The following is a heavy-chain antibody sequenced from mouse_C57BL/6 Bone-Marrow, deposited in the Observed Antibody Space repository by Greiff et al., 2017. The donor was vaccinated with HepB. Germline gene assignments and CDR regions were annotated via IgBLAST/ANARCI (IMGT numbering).Heavy chain of an antibody. J-gene: IGHJ4*01. V-gene: IGHV7-1*01. Sequence: EVNVVESGGGLVQSGRSLRLSCATSGFTFSDFYMEWVRQAPGKGLAWIAASRNKANDYTTEYSASVKGRFIVSRDTSQSILYLQMNALRAEDTAIYYCARDAMAGYYGYAMDYWGQGTSVTVSS. D-gene: IGHD2-3*01. CDR3: ARDAMAGYYGYAMDY. CDR1: GFTFSDFY. CDR2: SRNKANDYTT.